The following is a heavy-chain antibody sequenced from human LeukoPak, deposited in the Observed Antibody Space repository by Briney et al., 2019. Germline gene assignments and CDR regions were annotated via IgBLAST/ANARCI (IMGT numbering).Heavy chain of an antibody. V-gene: IGHV3-23*01. CDR1: GFTFSSYA. CDR3: AKVNRFLEWAYYYYYMDV. D-gene: IGHD3-3*01. CDR2: VSGSGGYT. J-gene: IGHJ6*03. Sequence: GGSLRLSCAASGFTFSSYAMSWVRQAPGKGLEWVSSVSGSGGYTYYAGSVKGRFTISRDNSKNTLYLQMNSLRAEDTAIYYCAKVNRFLEWAYYYYYMDVWGKGTTVTVSS.